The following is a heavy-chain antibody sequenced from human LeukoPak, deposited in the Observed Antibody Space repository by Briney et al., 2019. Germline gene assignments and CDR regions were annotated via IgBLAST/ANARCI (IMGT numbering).Heavy chain of an antibody. D-gene: IGHD1-26*01. CDR2: INHNGGT. CDR1: GGSFRGYY. Sequence: SETLSLTCAVFGGSFRGYYWSWIRQSPGKGLEWVGEINHNGGTKYNPSLTTRVSISIDMSKNQFSLNLSPVTAADTAIYYCTRGYSGMDVWGQGTTVSVS. J-gene: IGHJ6*02. CDR3: TRGYSGMDV. V-gene: IGHV4-34*01.